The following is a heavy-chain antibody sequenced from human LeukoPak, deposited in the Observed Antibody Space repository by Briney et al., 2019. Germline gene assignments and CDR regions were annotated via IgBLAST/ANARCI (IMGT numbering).Heavy chain of an antibody. CDR1: GYTFTSYG. CDR3: AREYYYDSSGSSYYYYYMDV. Sequence: ASVKVSCKASGYTFTSYGISWVRQAPGQGLEWMGWISAYNGNTNYAQKLQGRVTITTDTSTSTAYMELRSLRSDDTAVYYCAREYYYDSSGSSYYYYYMDVWGKGTTVTVSS. V-gene: IGHV1-18*01. CDR2: ISAYNGNT. D-gene: IGHD3-22*01. J-gene: IGHJ6*03.